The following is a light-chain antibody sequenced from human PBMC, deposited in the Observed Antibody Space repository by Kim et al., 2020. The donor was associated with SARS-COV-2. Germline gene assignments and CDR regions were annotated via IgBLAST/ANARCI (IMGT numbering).Light chain of an antibody. CDR2: KAS. Sequence: DIQMTQSPSTLSASVGDRVTITCRASQSISSWLAWYQQKRGKAPNLLIYKASSLESGVPSRFSGSGSGTEFTLTISSLQPDDFATYYCQQYNSKRYTFGQGTKLEI. V-gene: IGKV1-5*03. CDR3: QQYNSKRYT. CDR1: QSISSW. J-gene: IGKJ2*01.